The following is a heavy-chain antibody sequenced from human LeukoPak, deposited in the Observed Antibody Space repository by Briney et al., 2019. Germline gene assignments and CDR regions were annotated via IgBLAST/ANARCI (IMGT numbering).Heavy chain of an antibody. CDR3: ARPYYYDSRIDP. V-gene: IGHV4-4*09. D-gene: IGHD3-22*01. Sequence: KPSETLSLTCTVSGGSISSYYWSWIRQPPGKGLEWIGYIYTSGSTNYNPSLKSRVTISVDTSKNQFSLKLSSVTAADTAVYYCARPYYYDSRIDPWGQGTLVTVSS. CDR1: GGSISSYY. J-gene: IGHJ5*02. CDR2: IYTSGST.